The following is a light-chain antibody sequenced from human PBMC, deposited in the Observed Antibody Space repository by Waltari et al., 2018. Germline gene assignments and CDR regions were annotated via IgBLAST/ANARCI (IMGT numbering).Light chain of an antibody. J-gene: IGLJ3*02. CDR3: QSYDSSLSCWV. CDR2: VNS. CDR1: SSTIGAGFD. Sequence: QSVLTQPPSVSGAPGQRVTISCTGSSSTIGAGFDVHWYQQLPGTAPKLLIYVNSNRPSGVPDRFSGSKSGTSASLAITGLQAEDEADYYCQSYDSSLSCWVFGGGTKLTVL. V-gene: IGLV1-40*01.